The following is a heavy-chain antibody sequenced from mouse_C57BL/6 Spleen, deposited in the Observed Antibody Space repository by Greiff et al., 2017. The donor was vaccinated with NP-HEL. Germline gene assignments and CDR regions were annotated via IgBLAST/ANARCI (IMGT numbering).Heavy chain of an antibody. V-gene: IGHV5-12*01. CDR1: GFTFSDYY. Sequence: EVQLVESGGGLEQPGGSLKLSCAASGFTFSDYYMYWVRQTPEKRLEWVAYISNGGGSTYYPDTVKGRFTISRDNAKNTLYLQMSRLKSEDTAMYYCARPAYYSNYGFAYWGQGTLVTVSA. CDR2: ISNGGGST. CDR3: ARPAYYSNYGFAY. D-gene: IGHD2-5*01. J-gene: IGHJ3*01.